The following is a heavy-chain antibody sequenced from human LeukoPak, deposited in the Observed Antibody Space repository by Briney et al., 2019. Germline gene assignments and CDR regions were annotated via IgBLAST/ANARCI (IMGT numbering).Heavy chain of an antibody. CDR3: ARHIAASRYCSTTTCYSADH. V-gene: IGHV4-39*01. CDR1: SVSMSTSSYY. CDR2: IYYSGRT. J-gene: IGHJ4*02. D-gene: IGHD2-2*01. Sequence: KPSETLSLTCNVSSVSMSTSSYYWGWIRQPPGKGLEWIGSIYYSGRTYYNPSLKSRVTRSVDTPKNQFSLKVSSVTAADTAVYYCARHIAASRYCSTTTCYSADHWSQGTLVTVSS.